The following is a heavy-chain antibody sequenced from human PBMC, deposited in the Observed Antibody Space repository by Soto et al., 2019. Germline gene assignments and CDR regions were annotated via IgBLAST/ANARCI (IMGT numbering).Heavy chain of an antibody. CDR3: ARGTLYGLGYSSGWPNFDY. V-gene: IGHV3-30-3*01. CDR2: ISYDGSNK. J-gene: IGHJ4*02. D-gene: IGHD6-19*01. Sequence: QVQLVESGGGVVQPGRSLRLSCAASGFTFSSYAMHWVRQAPGKGLEWVAVISYDGSNKYYADSVKGRFTISRDNSTNTLYLQMNSLRAEDTAVYYCARGTLYGLGYSSGWPNFDYWGQGTLVTVSS. CDR1: GFTFSSYA.